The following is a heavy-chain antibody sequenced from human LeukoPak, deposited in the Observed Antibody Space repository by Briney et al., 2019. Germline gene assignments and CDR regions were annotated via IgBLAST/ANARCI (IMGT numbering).Heavy chain of an antibody. Sequence: SETLSLTCTVSGGSISSGSYYWSWIRQPAGKGLEWIGRIYTSGSTNYNPSLKSRVTISVDTSKNRFSLKLSSVTAADTAVYYCARGLGVTIFGVVIGNFQHWGQGTLVTVSS. V-gene: IGHV4-61*02. CDR1: GGSISSGSYY. D-gene: IGHD3-3*01. J-gene: IGHJ1*01. CDR2: IYTSGST. CDR3: ARGLGVTIFGVVIGNFQH.